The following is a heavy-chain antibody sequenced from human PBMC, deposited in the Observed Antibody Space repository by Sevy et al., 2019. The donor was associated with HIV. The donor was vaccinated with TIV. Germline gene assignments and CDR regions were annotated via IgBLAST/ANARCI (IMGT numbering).Heavy chain of an antibody. J-gene: IGHJ6*02. V-gene: IGHV1-69*01. D-gene: IGHD6-19*01. CDR1: GGTFSSYA. CDR3: ARDPRIAVAAVWDYYYGMDV. CDR2: IIPIFGTA. Sequence: KISCKASGGTFSSYAISWVRQAPGQGLEWMGGIIPIFGTANYAQKFQGRVTITADESTSTAYMELSSLRSEDTAVYYCARDPRIAVAAVWDYYYGMDVWGQGTTVTVSS.